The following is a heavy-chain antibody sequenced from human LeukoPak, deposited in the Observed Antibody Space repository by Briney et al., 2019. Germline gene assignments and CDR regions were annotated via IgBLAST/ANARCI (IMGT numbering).Heavy chain of an antibody. D-gene: IGHD3-22*01. Sequence: GGSLRLSCAASGFTFSSYAMQWVRQAPGKGLEGVAVISYDGSNKYYADSVKGRFTISRDNSKNTLYLQMNSLRAEDTGVYYCARPREGTMIVVATFDYWGQGTLVTVSS. CDR2: ISYDGSNK. V-gene: IGHV3-30-3*01. CDR3: ARPREGTMIVVATFDY. CDR1: GFTFSSYA. J-gene: IGHJ4*02.